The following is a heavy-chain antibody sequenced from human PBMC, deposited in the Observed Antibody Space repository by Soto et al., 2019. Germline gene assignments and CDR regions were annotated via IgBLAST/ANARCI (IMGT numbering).Heavy chain of an antibody. J-gene: IGHJ4*02. Sequence: EVLLVESGGGLVKPGGSLRLSCAASGFTFSDYSMNWVRQAPGKGLEWVSSISTRSKCIFYADSVKGRFTISRDDAKNSLHLQMNSLRAEDTAVYFCARDLGRRDSPDYCGQGTLVTVSS. V-gene: IGHV3-21*01. CDR2: ISTRSKCI. D-gene: IGHD2-21*02. CDR3: ARDLGRRDSPDY. CDR1: GFTFSDYS.